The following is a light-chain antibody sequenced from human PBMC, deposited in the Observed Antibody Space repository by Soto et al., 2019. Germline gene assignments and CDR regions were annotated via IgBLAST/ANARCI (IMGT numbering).Light chain of an antibody. J-gene: IGKJ5*01. CDR1: QSISNY. CDR3: QQRGNWPPAIT. V-gene: IGKV3-11*01. Sequence: ELVLTQSPATLSLSPGERATLSCRASQSISNYVAWYQQRPGQAPRLLIYDSSNRAAGIPPRFSGGGSGTDFTLTSSSLEPEDFAIYYCQQRGNWPPAITFGQGKRLEIK. CDR2: DSS.